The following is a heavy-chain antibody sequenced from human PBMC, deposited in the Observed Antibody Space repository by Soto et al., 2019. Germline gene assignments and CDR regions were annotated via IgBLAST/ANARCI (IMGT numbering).Heavy chain of an antibody. CDR3: AKGYSSSWLCYFDY. CDR2: ISSDGSNK. D-gene: IGHD6-13*01. V-gene: IGHV3-30*18. CDR1: GFTFSNYG. Sequence: QVQLVESGGGVVQPGRSLRLSCAASGFTFSNYGIHWVRQAPGKGLEWVAVISSDGSNKYFADSVKGRFSISRDNSRNTLYLQMNSLRAEDSAVYYCAKGYSSSWLCYFDYWGQGALVTVSS. J-gene: IGHJ4*02.